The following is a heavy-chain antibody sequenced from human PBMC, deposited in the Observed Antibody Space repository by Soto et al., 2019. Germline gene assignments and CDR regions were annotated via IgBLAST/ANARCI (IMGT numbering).Heavy chain of an antibody. CDR2: IWYDGSNK. D-gene: IGHD4-17*01. V-gene: IGHV3-33*01. J-gene: IGHJ4*02. CDR3: ARRPYGDYGDYFDY. Sequence: GGSLRLSCAASGFTFSSYGMHWVRQAPGKGLEWVAVIWYDGSNKYYADSVKGRFTISRDNSKNTLYLQMNSLRAEDTAVYYCARRPYGDYGDYFDYWGQGTLVTVSS. CDR1: GFTFSSYG.